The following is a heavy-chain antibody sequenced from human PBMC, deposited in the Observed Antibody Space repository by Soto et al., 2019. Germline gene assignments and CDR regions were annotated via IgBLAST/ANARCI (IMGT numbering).Heavy chain of an antibody. CDR1: GGSISSGGYY. V-gene: IGHV4-31*03. CDR3: AREVGFLEWLGLSTPGILTYYYGMDV. Sequence: SETLSLTCTVSGGSISSGGYYWSWIRQHPGKGLEWIGYIYYSGSTYYNPSLKSRVTISVDTSKNQFSLKLSSVTAADTAVYYCAREVGFLEWLGLSTPGILTYYYGMDVWGQGTTVTVSS. CDR2: IYYSGST. J-gene: IGHJ6*02. D-gene: IGHD3-3*02.